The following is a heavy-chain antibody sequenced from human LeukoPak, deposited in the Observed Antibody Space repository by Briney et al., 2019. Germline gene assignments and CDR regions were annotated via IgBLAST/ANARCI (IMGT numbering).Heavy chain of an antibody. CDR2: INHSGST. J-gene: IGHJ3*02. D-gene: IGHD2-2*01. Sequence: PGGSLRLSCAASGFTFSNYAMSWIRQPPGKGLEWIGEINHSGSTNYNPSLKSRVTISVDTSKNQFSLKLSSVTAADTAVYYCARVGGYCSSTSCHHIDAFDIWGQGTMVTVSS. V-gene: IGHV4-34*01. CDR3: ARVGGYCSSTSCHHIDAFDI. CDR1: GFTFSNYA.